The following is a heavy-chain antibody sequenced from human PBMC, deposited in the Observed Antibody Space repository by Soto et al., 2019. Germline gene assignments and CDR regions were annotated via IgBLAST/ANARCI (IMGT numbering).Heavy chain of an antibody. V-gene: IGHV1-8*01. CDR1: GYTFTSYA. J-gene: IGHJ4*02. Sequence: QVQLVQSGAEVKKPGASVKVSCKASGYTFTSYAINWVRQATGQGLEWMGWMNPNSGNTGYAQKFQGRVTMTRNTSISTAYMELSSLRSEDTAVYYCARADLYSSRTSYYYFDYWGQGTLVTVSS. CDR3: ARADLYSSRTSYYYFDY. CDR2: MNPNSGNT. D-gene: IGHD6-13*01.